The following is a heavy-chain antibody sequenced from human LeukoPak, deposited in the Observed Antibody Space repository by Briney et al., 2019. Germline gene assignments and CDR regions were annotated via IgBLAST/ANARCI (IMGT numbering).Heavy chain of an antibody. D-gene: IGHD4-17*01. CDR1: GFTFNSHA. CDR3: ARRAGEYSHPYDY. Sequence: PGGSLRLSCVASGFTFNSHAMSWVRQAPGKGLEWVSFIYSGGNTHYSDSVKGRFTISRDSSKNTLYLQMNSLRAEDTAVYYCARRAGEYSHPYDYWGQGTLVTVSS. J-gene: IGHJ4*02. V-gene: IGHV3-23*05. CDR2: IYSGGNT.